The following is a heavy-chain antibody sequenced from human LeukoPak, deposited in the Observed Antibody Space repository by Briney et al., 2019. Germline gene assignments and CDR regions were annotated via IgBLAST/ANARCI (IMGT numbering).Heavy chain of an antibody. CDR3: ARDREAYDIGAFDT. CDR1: GDTFSSYY. Sequence: GASVKVSCKASGDTFSSYYISWVRQARGQGLEWMGRIIPNFGTANYAQKFQGRVTITTDESTSTAYMELSRLRSEDTAVYYCARDREAYDIGAFDTWGQGTMVTVSS. J-gene: IGHJ3*02. D-gene: IGHD3-22*01. CDR2: IIPNFGTA. V-gene: IGHV1-69*05.